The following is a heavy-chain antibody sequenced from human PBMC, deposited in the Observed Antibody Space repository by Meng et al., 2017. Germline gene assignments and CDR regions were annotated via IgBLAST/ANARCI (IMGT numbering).Heavy chain of an antibody. D-gene: IGHD3-10*01. Sequence: VQRADSGPCTVRPSETLSLTCTVAGGSVSSCSYYWSWIRQPPGKGLDWIGYTYYSGSTHSHPSLKSRVTISVDTAKKQFSLKLSSVTAADTAVYYCARDGDYYGSGSYYYYFDYWGQGTLVTVSS. V-gene: IGHV4-61*01. CDR2: TYYSGST. J-gene: IGHJ4*02. CDR1: GGSVSSCSYY. CDR3: ARDGDYYGSGSYYYYFDY.